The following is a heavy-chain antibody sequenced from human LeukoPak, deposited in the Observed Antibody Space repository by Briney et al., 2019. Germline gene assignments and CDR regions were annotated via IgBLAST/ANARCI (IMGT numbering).Heavy chain of an antibody. CDR2: INHSGST. CDR3: ARGPTTDNITSWSSGLEPFDY. J-gene: IGHJ4*02. D-gene: IGHD6-13*01. Sequence: PSETLSLTCAVYGGSFSGYYWSWIRQPPGKGLEWIGEINHSGSTNYNPSLKSRVTISVDTSKNQFSLKLSPVTAADTAVYYCARGPTTDNITSWSSGLEPFDYWGQGTLVTVSS. CDR1: GGSFSGYY. V-gene: IGHV4-34*01.